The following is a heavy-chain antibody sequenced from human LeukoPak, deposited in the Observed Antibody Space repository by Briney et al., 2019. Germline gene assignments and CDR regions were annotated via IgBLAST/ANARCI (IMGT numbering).Heavy chain of an antibody. D-gene: IGHD3-16*01. Sequence: PSETLSLTCAVYGGSFSGYYWSWIRQAPGKGLEWIGEINHRGSINYNPSLKSRVTISVDTSKNQFSLNLTSVTAADTAVYYCARFTPQGYGWGGYNRFDPWGQGTLVTVSS. CDR1: GGSFSGYY. CDR3: ARFTPQGYGWGGYNRFDP. J-gene: IGHJ5*02. CDR2: INHRGSI. V-gene: IGHV4-34*01.